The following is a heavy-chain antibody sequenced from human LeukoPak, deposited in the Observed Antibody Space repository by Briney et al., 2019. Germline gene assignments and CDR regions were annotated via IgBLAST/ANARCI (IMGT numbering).Heavy chain of an antibody. D-gene: IGHD3-16*01. J-gene: IGHJ5*02. CDR2: INPNSGNT. V-gene: IGHV1-8*01. Sequence: ASVSVSCKASGYTFTSYDINWVRQATGQGLEWMGWINPNSGNTGYTQEFQGRVTMTRNIPINTAYMELSSLRSDDTAVYFCARGKKYVATDVYWFDPWGQGTLVTVSS. CDR3: ARGKKYVATDVYWFDP. CDR1: GYTFTSYD.